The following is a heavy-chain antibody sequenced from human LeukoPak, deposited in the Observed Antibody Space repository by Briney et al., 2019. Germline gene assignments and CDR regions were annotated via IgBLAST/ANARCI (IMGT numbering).Heavy chain of an antibody. V-gene: IGHV3-9*01. Sequence: PGGSLRLSCAASGFTFDDYAMHWVRQAPGKGLEWVSGISWNSGSIGYADSVKGRFTISRDNAKNSLYLQMNSLRAEDTALYYCAKDIHYYDSSGSTFDYWGQGTLVTVSS. D-gene: IGHD3-22*01. CDR3: AKDIHYYDSSGSTFDY. CDR1: GFTFDDYA. CDR2: ISWNSGSI. J-gene: IGHJ4*02.